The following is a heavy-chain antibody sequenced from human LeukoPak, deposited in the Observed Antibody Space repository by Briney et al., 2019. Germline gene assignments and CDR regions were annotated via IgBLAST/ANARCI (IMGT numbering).Heavy chain of an antibody. J-gene: IGHJ4*02. CDR1: GFTSGSFA. V-gene: IGHV3-64*01. D-gene: IGHD5-12*01. CDR3: ARSLRWTNSGYDFAFAY. CDR2: ISSNEGSP. Sequence: HPGGSRRPSWAAVGFTSGSFAIPWVRQVPGRGLEYVSAISSNEGSPYYANSVKGRFTISRDNSKTTLYLQMGSLRAEDMAVYYCARSLRWTNSGYDFAFAYWGQGTLVTVSS.